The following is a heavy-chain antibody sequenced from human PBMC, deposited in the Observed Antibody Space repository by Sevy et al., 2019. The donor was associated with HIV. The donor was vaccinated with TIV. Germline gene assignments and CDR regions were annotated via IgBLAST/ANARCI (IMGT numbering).Heavy chain of an antibody. V-gene: IGHV1-24*01. Sequence: ASVKVSCKVSGYTLTEVSMHWVRHCPGKGLEWMGRFDPEDGETIYAQKFQGRITMTEDTSTDTAYMELRSLRSEDTAVYHCATAREYYSDSSGYLDYWGQGTLVTVSS. J-gene: IGHJ4*02. CDR3: ATAREYYSDSSGYLDY. CDR2: FDPEDGET. D-gene: IGHD3-22*01. CDR1: GYTLTEVS.